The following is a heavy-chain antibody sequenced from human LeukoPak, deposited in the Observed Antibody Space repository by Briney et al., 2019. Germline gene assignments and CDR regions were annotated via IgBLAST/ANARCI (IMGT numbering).Heavy chain of an antibody. J-gene: IGHJ4*02. Sequence: SETPSLTCTVSGGSISSSSYYWGWIRQPPGKGLEWIGSIYYSGSTYYNPSLKSRVTISVDTSKNQFSLKLSSVTAADTAVYYCARQAWGSALGYWGQGTLVTVSS. V-gene: IGHV4-39*05. CDR2: IYYSGST. CDR1: GGSISSSSYY. D-gene: IGHD7-27*01. CDR3: ARQAWGSALGY.